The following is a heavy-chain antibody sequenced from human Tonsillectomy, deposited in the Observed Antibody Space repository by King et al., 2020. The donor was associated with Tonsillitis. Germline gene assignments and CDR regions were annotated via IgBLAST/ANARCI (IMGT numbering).Heavy chain of an antibody. CDR2: MNPNSGST. Sequence: VQLVESGAEVKKPGASVKVSCEASGYTFTSHEITWVRHVTGQGLEYMGWMNPNSGSTGYQQMFQGRVTMTRDTSISTAYMELSSLRPEDTAVDYCASQFLNSGHYYYYGLDIWGQGTTVIVSS. J-gene: IGHJ6*02. CDR3: ASQFLNSGHYYYYGLDI. V-gene: IGHV1-8*01. D-gene: IGHD5-12*01. CDR1: GYTFTSHE.